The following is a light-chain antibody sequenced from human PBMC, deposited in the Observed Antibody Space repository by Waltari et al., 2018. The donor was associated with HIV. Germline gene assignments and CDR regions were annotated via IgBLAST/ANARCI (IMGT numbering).Light chain of an antibody. CDR1: SSDIGLYNF. CDR3: FSYAGNNFLL. Sequence: QSALTQPHSASGSPGQSVTISCAGTSSDIGLYNFVSWYQHHPGKAPKLMISDVSRRPSGVPDRCSGSKSGNTASLTVSGLQADDEATYYCFSYAGNNFLLFGGGTKLTVL. J-gene: IGLJ2*01. CDR2: DVS. V-gene: IGLV2-8*01.